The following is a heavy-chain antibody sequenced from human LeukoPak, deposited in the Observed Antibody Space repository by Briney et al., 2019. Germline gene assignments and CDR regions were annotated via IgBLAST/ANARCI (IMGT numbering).Heavy chain of an antibody. CDR2: ISSNGGST. Sequence: GGSLRLSCAASGFTFSSYAMHWVRQAPGKGLEYVSAISSNGGSTYYANFVKGRFTISRDNSKNTLYLQMNSLRAEDTAVYYCAKDQYDRQPDYFDYWGQGTLVTVSS. J-gene: IGHJ4*02. CDR1: GFTFSSYA. CDR3: AKDQYDRQPDYFDY. V-gene: IGHV3-64*01. D-gene: IGHD1-1*01.